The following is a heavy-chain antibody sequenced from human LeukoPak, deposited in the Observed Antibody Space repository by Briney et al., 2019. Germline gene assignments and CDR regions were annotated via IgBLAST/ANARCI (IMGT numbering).Heavy chain of an antibody. CDR3: ARQDIWFGELVV. D-gene: IGHD3-10*01. Sequence: SETLSLTCIVSGGSISRSSYYWGWLRQPPGKGLEWIGSISDSGSTYYSPSLKSRVTISVDTSKNQFSLKLRFVTAADTAVYYCARQDIWFGELVVWGQGTTVAVSS. CDR1: GGSISRSSYY. CDR2: ISDSGST. J-gene: IGHJ6*02. V-gene: IGHV4-39*01.